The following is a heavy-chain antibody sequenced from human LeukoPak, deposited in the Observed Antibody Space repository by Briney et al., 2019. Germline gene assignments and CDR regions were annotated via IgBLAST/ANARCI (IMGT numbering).Heavy chain of an antibody. CDR2: MNPNRGDT. CDR1: GYTFTSYD. Sequence: GASVKVSCKASGYTFTSYDIHWVRQATGQGLEWMGRMNPNRGDTDYAQKFQGSVTMTRDTSISTAYMELSSLRSEDTAVYYCARGRLVRGVIMDYYYYGMDVWGQGTTVTVSS. V-gene: IGHV1-8*01. CDR3: ARGRLVRGVIMDYYYYGMDV. J-gene: IGHJ6*02. D-gene: IGHD3-10*01.